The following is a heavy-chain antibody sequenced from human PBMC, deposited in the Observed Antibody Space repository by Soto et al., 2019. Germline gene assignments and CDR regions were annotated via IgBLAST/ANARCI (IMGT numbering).Heavy chain of an antibody. V-gene: IGHV4-59*02. J-gene: IGHJ4*02. D-gene: IGHD3-3*01. Sequence: SETLSLTCAFSGDSVTENYLTWIRQSPEKGLEWIGYMHYTGFSFSNPSLKSRVAMSVDKSKNEFTLQLTSVTAADTAVYYCANPRSLEWLLYPGYFDYWGQGTLVTVSS. CDR3: ANPRSLEWLLYPGYFDY. CDR2: MHYTGFS. CDR1: GDSVTENY.